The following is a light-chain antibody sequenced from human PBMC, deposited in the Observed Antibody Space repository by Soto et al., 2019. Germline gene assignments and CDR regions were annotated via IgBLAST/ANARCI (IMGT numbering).Light chain of an antibody. CDR1: QSVAGD. CDR3: QQYNKWPLT. J-gene: IGKJ4*01. CDR2: AAS. V-gene: IGKV3-15*01. Sequence: EIVLTQSPVTLSVSPGEGATLSCRASQSVAGDLVWYQQTPGQVPRLLIYAASTRATGIPARFSGSGSGTDFTLTISSLQSEDFAVYYCQQYNKWPLTFGGGTKVEIK.